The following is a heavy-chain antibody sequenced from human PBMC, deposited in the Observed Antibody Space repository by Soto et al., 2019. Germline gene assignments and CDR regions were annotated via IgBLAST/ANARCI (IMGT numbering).Heavy chain of an antibody. Sequence: QVQLVQSGAEVKKPGSSVKVSCKASGGTFSSYAISWVRQAPGQGLEWMGGIIPISGTANYAQKFQGRVTITADESTSTAYMELSSLRSEDTAVYYCVRSQGSSTSLEIYYYYYYVLDVWGQGTTVTVSS. CDR2: IIPISGTA. CDR3: VRSQGSSTSLEIYYYYYYVLDV. D-gene: IGHD2-2*01. J-gene: IGHJ6*02. V-gene: IGHV1-69*01. CDR1: GGTFSSYA.